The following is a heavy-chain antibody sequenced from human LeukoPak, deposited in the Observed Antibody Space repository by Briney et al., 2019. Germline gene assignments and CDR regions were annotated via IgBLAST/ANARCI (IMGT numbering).Heavy chain of an antibody. CDR1: GFTVSSNY. CDR3: ASRGILGRYNYGWDY. J-gene: IGHJ4*02. D-gene: IGHD5-18*01. Sequence: GGSLRLSCAASGFTVSSNYMSWVRQAPGKGLEWVSSISSSSSYIYYADSVKGRFTISRDNAKNSLYLQMNSLRAEDTAVYYCASRGILGRYNYGWDYWGQGTLVTVSS. CDR2: ISSSSSYI. V-gene: IGHV3-21*01.